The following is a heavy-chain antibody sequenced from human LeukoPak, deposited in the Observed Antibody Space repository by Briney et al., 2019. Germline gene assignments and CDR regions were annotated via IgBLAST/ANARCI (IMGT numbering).Heavy chain of an antibody. V-gene: IGHV1-46*01. J-gene: IGHJ6*03. CDR1: GYTFTGYY. Sequence: ASVKVSCKASGYTFTGYYMHWVRQAPGQGLEWMGIIDPSGGSTSYAQKFQGRVTMTRDMSTSTVYTELSSLRSEDTAVYYCARDPTQTDSGWGKNYYYYMDVWGKGTTVTVSS. CDR3: ARDPTQTDSGWGKNYYYYMDV. D-gene: IGHD6-19*01. CDR2: IDPSGGST.